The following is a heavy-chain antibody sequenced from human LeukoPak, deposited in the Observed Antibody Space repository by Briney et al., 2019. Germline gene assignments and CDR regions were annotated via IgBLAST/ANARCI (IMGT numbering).Heavy chain of an antibody. Sequence: GVLRLSCAASGFTFSSYWMHWVRQAPGKGLVWVSRINSDGSSTSYADSVKGRFTISRDNAKNTLYLQMNSLRAEDTAVYYCARDQPDQGGLEWFYYYYMDVWGKGTTVTVSS. CDR1: GFTFSSYW. D-gene: IGHD3-3*01. CDR3: ARDQPDQGGLEWFYYYYMDV. V-gene: IGHV3-74*01. CDR2: INSDGSST. J-gene: IGHJ6*03.